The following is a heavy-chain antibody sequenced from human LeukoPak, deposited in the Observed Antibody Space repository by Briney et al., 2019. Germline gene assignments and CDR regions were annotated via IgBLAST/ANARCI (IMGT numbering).Heavy chain of an antibody. J-gene: IGHJ4*02. V-gene: IGHV1-2*02. CDR3: ARDLSTSATWEFDY. D-gene: IGHD6-25*01. Sequence: GASVKVSCKTSGYTFTDYLMHWVRQAPGQGLEWMGWINLDSGGTKYAQRFQGRVTMTRDTSISTAYMDPSRLRSDDTAVYYCARDLSTSATWEFDYWGQGTLVTVSS. CDR2: INLDSGGT. CDR1: GYTFTDYL.